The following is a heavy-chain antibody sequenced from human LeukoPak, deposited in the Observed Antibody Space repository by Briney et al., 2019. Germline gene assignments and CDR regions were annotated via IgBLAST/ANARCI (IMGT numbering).Heavy chain of an antibody. CDR1: GYTFTSYA. CDR3: ARPRGRYYYGSGRGYYGMDV. V-gene: IGHV7-4-1*02. CDR2: INTNTGNP. D-gene: IGHD3-10*01. Sequence: ASVKVPCKASGYTFTSYAMNWVRQAPGQGLEWMGWINTNTGNPTYAQGFTGRFVFSLDTSVSTAYLQISSLKAEDTAVYYCARPRGRYYYGSGRGYYGMDVWGQGTTVTVSS. J-gene: IGHJ6*02.